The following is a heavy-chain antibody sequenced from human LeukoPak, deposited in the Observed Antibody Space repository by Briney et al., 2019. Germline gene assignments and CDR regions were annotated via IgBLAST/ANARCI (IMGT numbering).Heavy chain of an antibody. CDR1: GYTFTSYY. Sequence: GASVKVSCKASGYTFTSYYIHWVRQAPGQGLEWMGIINPSGGSTSYAQKFQGRVTMTRDTSTSTVYMELSSLRSEDTAVYYCARTEGRYSSGYYFDYWGQGTLVTVSS. J-gene: IGHJ4*02. CDR3: ARTEGRYSSGYYFDY. D-gene: IGHD3-22*01. V-gene: IGHV1-46*01. CDR2: INPSGGST.